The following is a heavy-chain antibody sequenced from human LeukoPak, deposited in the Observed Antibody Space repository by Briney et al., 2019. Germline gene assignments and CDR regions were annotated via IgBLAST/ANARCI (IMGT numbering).Heavy chain of an antibody. V-gene: IGHV1-18*01. CDR1: GYTFTSYG. CDR2: ISAYNGNT. D-gene: IGHD4-23*01. CDR3: ARLSTVVTHFDY. Sequence: ASVKVSCKASGYTFTSYGISWVRQASGQGLEWMGWISAYNGNTNYAQKLQGRVTMTTDTSTSTAYMELRSLRSDDTAVYYCARLSTVVTHFDYWGQGTLVTVSS. J-gene: IGHJ4*02.